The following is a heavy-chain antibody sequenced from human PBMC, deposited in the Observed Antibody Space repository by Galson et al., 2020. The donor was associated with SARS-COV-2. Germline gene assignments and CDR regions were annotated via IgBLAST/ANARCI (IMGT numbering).Heavy chain of an antibody. V-gene: IGHV2-70*17. CDR2: IDWDDDK. J-gene: IGHJ4*02. Sequence: SGPTLVKPTQTLTLTCTFSGFSLSTSGMCVSWIRQPPGKALDWLARIDWDDDKFYSTSLKTRLTISKDTSKNQVVLTMTNMDPVDTATYYCARTSSGSLGYYFDYWGQGTLVTVSS. D-gene: IGHD1-26*01. CDR3: ARTSSGSLGYYFDY. CDR1: GFSLSTSGMC.